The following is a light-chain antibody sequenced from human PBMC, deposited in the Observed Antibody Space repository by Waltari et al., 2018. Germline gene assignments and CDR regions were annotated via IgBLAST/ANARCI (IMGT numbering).Light chain of an antibody. Sequence: QSALTQPASVSGSPGQSITISCTGTSSDIGKYNYVSWYQHLPGKVPKVMISEVTKRPSGVYNRFSGSKSGNTASLTISGLQADDEAEYYCCSDAGSGTYVFGTGTKLTVV. CDR2: EVT. J-gene: IGLJ1*01. CDR3: CSDAGSGTYV. CDR1: SSDIGKYNY. V-gene: IGLV2-23*02.